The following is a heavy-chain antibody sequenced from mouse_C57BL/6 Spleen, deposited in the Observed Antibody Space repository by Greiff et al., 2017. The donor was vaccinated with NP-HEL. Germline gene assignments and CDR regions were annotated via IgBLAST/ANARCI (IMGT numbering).Heavy chain of an antibody. CDR1: GYAFSSYW. V-gene: IGHV1-80*01. J-gene: IGHJ3*01. D-gene: IGHD2-4*01. Sequence: QVQLKESGAELVKPGASVKISCKASGYAFSSYWMNWVKQRPGKGLEWIGQIYPGDGDTNYNGKFKGKATLTADKSSSTAYMQLSSLTSEDSAVYFCARCFYDYDGSWFAYWGQGTLVTVSA. CDR2: IYPGDGDT. CDR3: ARCFYDYDGSWFAY.